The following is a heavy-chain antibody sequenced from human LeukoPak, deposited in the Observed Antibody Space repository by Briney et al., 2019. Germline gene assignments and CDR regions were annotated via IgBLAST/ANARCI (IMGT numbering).Heavy chain of an antibody. CDR2: ISSSSSTK. J-gene: IGHJ6*03. Sequence: GGSLRLSCAASGFTFSSYSMNWVRQAPGKGLAWVSYISSSSSTKYYADSVKGRFTISRDNAKNSLYLQMNSLRAEDTAVYYCARLPVVPAAIIYYYYYYMDVWGKGTTVTVAS. CDR1: GFTFSSYS. D-gene: IGHD2-2*01. CDR3: ARLPVVPAAIIYYYYYYMDV. V-gene: IGHV3-48*01.